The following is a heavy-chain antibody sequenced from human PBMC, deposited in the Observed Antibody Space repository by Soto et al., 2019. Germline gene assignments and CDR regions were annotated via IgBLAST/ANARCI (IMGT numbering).Heavy chain of an antibody. CDR3: AKAFRAARYYYYGMDV. Sequence: GGSLRLSCVGSGFIFNNYAMAWVRQAPGKGLEWVSGFGGSGGTYYADSVKGRFTISRDNSKNTLYLQMNSLRAEDTAVYYCAKAFRAARYYYYGMDVWGQGTTVTVSS. CDR1: GFIFNNYA. V-gene: IGHV3-23*01. J-gene: IGHJ6*02. D-gene: IGHD6-6*01. CDR2: FGGSGGT.